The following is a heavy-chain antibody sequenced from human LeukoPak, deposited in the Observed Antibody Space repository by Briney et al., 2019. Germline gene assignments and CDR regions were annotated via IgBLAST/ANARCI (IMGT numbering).Heavy chain of an antibody. D-gene: IGHD5-12*01. CDR2: ISWNSGTI. CDR3: ARDVGVYSGYDSGYFDY. Sequence: PGRSLRLSCAGSGFIFNNYAMHWVRQPPGKGLEWVSGISWNSGTIDYADSVRGRFTISRDNSKNTLYLQMNSLRAEDTAVYYCARDVGVYSGYDSGYFDYWGQGTLDTVSS. J-gene: IGHJ4*02. CDR1: GFIFNNYA. V-gene: IGHV3-9*01.